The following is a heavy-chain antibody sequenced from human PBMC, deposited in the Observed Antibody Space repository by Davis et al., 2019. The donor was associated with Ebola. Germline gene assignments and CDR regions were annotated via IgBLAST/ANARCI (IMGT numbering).Heavy chain of an antibody. J-gene: IGHJ6*03. D-gene: IGHD3-3*01. CDR1: GGSISSYS. CDR2: IYYSGST. CDR3: ARAYYDFWSGYYTYYYYYMDV. Sequence: PSETLSLTCTVSGGSISSYSWSWTRQPPGKGLEWIGYIYYSGSTNYNPSLKSRVTISVDTSKNQFSLKLSSVTAADTAVYYCARAYYDFWSGYYTYYYYYMDVWGKGTTVTVSS. V-gene: IGHV4-59*01.